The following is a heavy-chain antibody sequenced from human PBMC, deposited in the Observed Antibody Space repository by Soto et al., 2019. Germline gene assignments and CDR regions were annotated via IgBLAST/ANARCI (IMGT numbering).Heavy chain of an antibody. Sequence: SVKVSCKASGGTFSSYAISWVRQAPGQGLEWMGGIIPIFGTANYAQKFQGRVTITADESTSTAYMELSSPRAEDTAVYYCAKDFVYDSSGYLPYFDYWGQGTLVIVSS. V-gene: IGHV1-69*13. CDR2: IIPIFGTA. CDR3: AKDFVYDSSGYLPYFDY. D-gene: IGHD3-22*01. J-gene: IGHJ4*02. CDR1: GGTFSSYA.